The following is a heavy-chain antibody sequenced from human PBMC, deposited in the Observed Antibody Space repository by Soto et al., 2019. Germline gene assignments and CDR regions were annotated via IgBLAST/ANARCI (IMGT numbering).Heavy chain of an antibody. J-gene: IGHJ4*02. CDR1: GFTFSSYA. Sequence: GGSLRLSCAASGFTFSSYAMSWVRQAPGKGLEWVSAISGSGGSTYYADSVKGRFTISRDNSKNTLYLQMNSLRAEDTAVYYCAKDLIGMVRGDILYPIDYWGQGTLVTVSS. D-gene: IGHD3-10*01. CDR3: AKDLIGMVRGDILYPIDY. V-gene: IGHV3-23*01. CDR2: ISGSGGST.